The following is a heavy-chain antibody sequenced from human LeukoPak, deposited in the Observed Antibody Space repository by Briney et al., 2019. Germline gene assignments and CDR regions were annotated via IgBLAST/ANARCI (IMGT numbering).Heavy chain of an antibody. CDR1: GFTFSSYG. V-gene: IGHV3-30*02. CDR3: AKDRPRCSTTTCYSYFDS. Sequence: AGSLRLSCAASGFTFSSYGIHWVRQAPAKGLDLVAFIRYDGSNENYSNSVKDRFTTSTDDSKNMVSLQMNSMRDEDTAVYYCAKDRPRCSTTTCYSYFDSWGQGTLVTVSS. D-gene: IGHD2-2*01. CDR2: IRYDGSNE. J-gene: IGHJ4*02.